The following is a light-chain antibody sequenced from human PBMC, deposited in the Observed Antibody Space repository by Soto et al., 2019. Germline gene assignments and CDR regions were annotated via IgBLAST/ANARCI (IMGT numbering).Light chain of an antibody. Sequence: DIQMTPSASSVAGSVGARVTITWRASQGISSWLAWYQQKTGKAPKLLIYAASSLQSGVPSRFSGRGSGTDFTLTISRLQPEDFETYFCQQANSFPLTFGQGTRLEI. CDR3: QQANSFPLT. CDR1: QGISSW. CDR2: AAS. V-gene: IGKV1-12*01. J-gene: IGKJ5*01.